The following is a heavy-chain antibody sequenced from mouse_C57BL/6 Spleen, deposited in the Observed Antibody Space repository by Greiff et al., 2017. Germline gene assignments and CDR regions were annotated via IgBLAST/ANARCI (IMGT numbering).Heavy chain of an antibody. CDR1: GFNIKDDY. CDR2: IDPENGDT. V-gene: IGHV14-4*01. J-gene: IGHJ2*01. CDR3: TRGGDGYYVFDY. Sequence: EVQLVESGAELVRPGASVKLSCTASGFNIKDDYMHWVKQRPEQGLEWIGWIDPENGDTEYASKFQGKATITADTSSNTAYLQLSSLTSEDTAVYYCTRGGDGYYVFDYWGQGTTLTVSS. D-gene: IGHD2-3*01.